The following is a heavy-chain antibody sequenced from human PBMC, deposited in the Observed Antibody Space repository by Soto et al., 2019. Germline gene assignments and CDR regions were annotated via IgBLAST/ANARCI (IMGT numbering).Heavy chain of an antibody. J-gene: IGHJ4*02. D-gene: IGHD3-22*01. CDR2: IYHSVTT. V-gene: IGHV4-4*02. Sequence: SATLSLTCPVSGASITGSDWWSWVRQTPEKGLEWIGEIYHSVTTNYHPSLKSRVTISQDKSKNQFSLNLTSVTAADTAVYSCVRMSVVGYFDYWGRGSLVTVSS. CDR3: VRMSVVGYFDY. CDR1: GASITGSDW.